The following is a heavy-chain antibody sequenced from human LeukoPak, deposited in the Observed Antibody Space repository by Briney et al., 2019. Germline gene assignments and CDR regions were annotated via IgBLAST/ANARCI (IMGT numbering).Heavy chain of an antibody. D-gene: IGHD3-16*02. J-gene: IGHJ4*02. V-gene: IGHV4-59*01. CDR1: GGSISGYC. CDR2: ISYSGTT. CDR3: AREDRLSHHTVFDY. Sequence: SETLSLTCTVSGGSISGYCWTWIRQPPGKGLEWIGYISYSGTTNYNPALTSRVTMSVDTSKTQFSLNLSSVTAADTAVYYCAREDRLSHHTVFDYWGQGTLVTVSS.